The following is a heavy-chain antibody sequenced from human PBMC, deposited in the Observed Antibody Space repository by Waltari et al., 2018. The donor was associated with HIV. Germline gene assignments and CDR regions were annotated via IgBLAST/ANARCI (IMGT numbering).Heavy chain of an antibody. D-gene: IGHD6-19*01. CDR2: IYSGGST. Sequence: EVQLVESGGGLIQPGGSLRLSCAASGFTVSSNYMSWVRQAPGKGWEWVSVIYSGGSTYYADSVKGRFSISRDTSKNTLYLQMNSLRAEDTAVYYCARASGWLVFDYWGQGTLVTVPS. J-gene: IGHJ4*02. CDR3: ARASGWLVFDY. V-gene: IGHV3-53*01. CDR1: GFTVSSNY.